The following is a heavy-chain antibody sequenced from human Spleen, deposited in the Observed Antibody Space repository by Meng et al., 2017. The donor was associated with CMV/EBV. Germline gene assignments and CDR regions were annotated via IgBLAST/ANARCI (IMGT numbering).Heavy chain of an antibody. J-gene: IGHJ5*01. D-gene: IGHD2-2*01. V-gene: IGHV3-74*01. Sequence: CAASGFTFSRYWMHWVRQVPGKGLVWAAHINSDGSSTNYADSVKGRFTISRDNAKNTVDLQMNSLRAEDTATYFCARGGCSATSRLDSWGQGILVTVSS. CDR3: ARGGCSATSRLDS. CDR2: INSDGSST. CDR1: GFTFSRYW.